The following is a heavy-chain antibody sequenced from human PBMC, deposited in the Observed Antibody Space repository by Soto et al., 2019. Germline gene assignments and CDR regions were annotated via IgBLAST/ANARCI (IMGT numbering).Heavy chain of an antibody. CDR1: GFTFSSYA. CDR3: AKGTYYYGSAPYYFDY. V-gene: IGHV3-23*01. Sequence: PGGSLRLSCAASGFTFSSYAMSWVRQAPGKGLEWVSGISDSGGSTYYADSVKGRFTISRDNSKNTLYLQMNSLRAEDTAVYYCAKGTYYYGSAPYYFDYWGRGTLVTVSS. D-gene: IGHD3-10*01. CDR2: ISDSGGST. J-gene: IGHJ4*02.